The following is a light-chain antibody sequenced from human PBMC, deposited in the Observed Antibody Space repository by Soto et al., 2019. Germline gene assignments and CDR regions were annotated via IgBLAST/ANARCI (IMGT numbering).Light chain of an antibody. V-gene: IGKV3-15*01. J-gene: IGKJ5*01. CDR1: ESVSRN. CDR3: QQYNSWTPIT. Sequence: EVVMTQSPATLSVSPGERATLSCRASESVSRNLAWYQQKPGQAPRLLIYDASTRANGIPDRFSGGGSGTEFTLTISSLQSEDFVVYYCQQYNSWTPITFGQGTRLEIK. CDR2: DAS.